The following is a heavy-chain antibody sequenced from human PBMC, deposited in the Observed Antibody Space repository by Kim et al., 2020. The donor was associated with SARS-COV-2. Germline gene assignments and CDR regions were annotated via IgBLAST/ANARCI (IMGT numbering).Heavy chain of an antibody. CDR2: INTYTGET. V-gene: IGHV1-18*04. CDR1: GYTFTTYG. J-gene: IGHJ4*02. Sequence: ASVKVSCKASGYTFTTYGINWVRQAPGQGFEWMGRINTYTGETDYAQKFQGRVTMTTDTPTNMAYVELRSLRSDDTAVYYCVRDRRPDPDYWGQGTLVTVSS. CDR3: VRDRRPDPDY.